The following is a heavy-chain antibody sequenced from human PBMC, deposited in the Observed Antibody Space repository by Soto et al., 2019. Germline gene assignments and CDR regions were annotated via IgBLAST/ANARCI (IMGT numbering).Heavy chain of an antibody. V-gene: IGHV1-58*01. CDR3: AAGSSSIAAIWTGYYYYYGMDV. D-gene: IGHD6-6*01. CDR1: GFTFTSSA. CDR2: IVVGSGNT. Sequence: ASVKVSCKASGFTFTSSAVQWVRQARGQRLEWIGWIVVGSGNTNYAQKFQERVTITRDMSISTAYMELSSLRSEDTAVYYCAAGSSSIAAIWTGYYYYYGMDVWGQGTTVTVS. J-gene: IGHJ6*02.